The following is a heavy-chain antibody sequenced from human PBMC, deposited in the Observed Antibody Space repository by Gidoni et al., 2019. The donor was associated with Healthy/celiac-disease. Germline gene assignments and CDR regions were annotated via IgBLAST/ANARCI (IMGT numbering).Heavy chain of an antibody. CDR1: GGSIRSVGYY. J-gene: IGHJ3*02. Sequence: QLRESGPGLVKPSKTLSLTCTVPGGSIRSVGYYWSWIRQHPGKGLEWIGYIYYSGSTYYNQSLKSRVTISVDTSKNQFSLKLSSVTAADTAVYYCARGTMVRGVSDAAFDIWGQGTMVTVSS. CDR3: ARGTMVRGVSDAAFDI. CDR2: IYYSGST. D-gene: IGHD3-10*01. V-gene: IGHV4-31*03.